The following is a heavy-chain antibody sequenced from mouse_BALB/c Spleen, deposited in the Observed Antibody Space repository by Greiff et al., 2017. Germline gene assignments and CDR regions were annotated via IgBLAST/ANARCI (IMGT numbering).Heavy chain of an antibody. Sequence: QVQLQQPGAELVMPGASVKMSCKASGYTFTDYWMHWVKQRPGQGLEWIGAIDTSDSYTSYNQKFKGKATLTADKSSSTAYMQLSSLTSEDSAVYFCARDRYDDYYAMDYWGQGTSVTVSS. CDR1: GYTFTDYW. CDR3: ARDRYDDYYAMDY. V-gene: IGHV1-69*01. J-gene: IGHJ4*01. D-gene: IGHD2-14*01. CDR2: IDTSDSYT.